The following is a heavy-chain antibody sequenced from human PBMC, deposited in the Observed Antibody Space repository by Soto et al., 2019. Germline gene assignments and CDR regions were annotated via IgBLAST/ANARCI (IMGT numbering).Heavy chain of an antibody. V-gene: IGHV3-48*03. CDR2: ISSSGSTI. CDR3: ARGQYSSGGGYFDY. Sequence: EVQLVESGGGLVQPGGSLRLSCAASGFTFSSYEMNWVRQAPGKGLEWVSYISSSGSTIYYADSVKGRFTISRDNAKNSLYLKMNSLRAEEPAVYYCARGQYSSGGGYFDYWGQETLVTVSS. J-gene: IGHJ4*02. CDR1: GFTFSSYE. D-gene: IGHD6-19*01.